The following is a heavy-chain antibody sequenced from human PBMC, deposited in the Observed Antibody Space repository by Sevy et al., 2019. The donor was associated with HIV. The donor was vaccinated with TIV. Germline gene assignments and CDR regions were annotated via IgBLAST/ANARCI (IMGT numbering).Heavy chain of an antibody. CDR2: ISFGCGKI. D-gene: IGHD2-2*02. V-gene: IGHV3-23*01. CDR3: AREGCTIPHDY. CDR1: GFAFYDYS. Sequence: GGSLRLSCAASGFAFYDYSMSWIRQAPGKGLEWVATISFGCGKINYADSVKGRFTISRDNSKNSFYLQMDNMRVDDTALYDCAREGCTIPHDYWGQGTRVTRSS. J-gene: IGHJ4*02.